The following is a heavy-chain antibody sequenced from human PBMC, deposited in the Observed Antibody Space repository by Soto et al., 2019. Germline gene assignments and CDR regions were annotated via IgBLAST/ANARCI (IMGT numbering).Heavy chain of an antibody. V-gene: IGHV4-4*02. CDR3: ARFMTMVTNFAFDI. D-gene: IGHD4-17*01. J-gene: IGHJ3*02. CDR2: IYYSGRT. CDR1: GGSISSSNW. Sequence: QVQLQESGPGLVKPSGTLSLTCAVSGGSISSSNWWGWVRQPPGKGLEWIGEIYYSGRTNYNPSLKSRVTISVDTSKNQFALKLRSVTAADTAVYYCARFMTMVTNFAFDIWGQGTMVTFSS.